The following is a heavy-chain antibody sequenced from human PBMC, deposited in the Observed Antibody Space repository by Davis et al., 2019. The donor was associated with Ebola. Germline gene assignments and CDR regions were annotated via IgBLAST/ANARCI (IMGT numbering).Heavy chain of an antibody. J-gene: IGHJ4*02. Sequence: ESLKISCAGSGFTFSQYWMGWIRQPPGKGLEWIGEINHSGSTHFNPSLKSRVTISVDTSKNQFSLKVSSVTAADTAVYYCARGTDGGNPGDYWGQGTLVTVSS. CDR3: ARGTDGGNPGDY. D-gene: IGHD4-23*01. V-gene: IGHV4-34*01. CDR1: GFTFSQYW. CDR2: INHSGST.